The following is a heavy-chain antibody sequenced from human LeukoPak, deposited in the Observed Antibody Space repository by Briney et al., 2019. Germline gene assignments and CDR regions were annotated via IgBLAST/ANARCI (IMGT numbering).Heavy chain of an antibody. CDR1: GGSFSGYY. Sequence: SETLSLTCAVYGGSFSGYYWSWIRQPPGKGLEWIGEINHSGSTNYNPSLKSRVTISVDTSKNQFSLKLSSVTAADTAFYYCASQGHHGKIVGTTPSYFYIDVWGKGTTVTVSS. J-gene: IGHJ6*03. CDR3: ASQGHHGKIVGTTPSYFYIDV. D-gene: IGHD1-26*01. CDR2: INHSGST. V-gene: IGHV4-34*01.